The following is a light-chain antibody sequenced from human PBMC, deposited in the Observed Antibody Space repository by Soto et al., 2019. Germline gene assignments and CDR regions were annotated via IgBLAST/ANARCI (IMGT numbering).Light chain of an antibody. CDR2: DAS. V-gene: IGKV3-20*01. Sequence: EIVLTQSPGTLSLSPGERATLSCRASQSVSSSYLAWYQQKPGQAPRLLIYDASNRATAIPDRFSGSGSETEFTLTISRLQSEDSAVYYCQKYNNWPPWTFGQGTKVDIK. J-gene: IGKJ1*01. CDR1: QSVSSSY. CDR3: QKYNNWPPWT.